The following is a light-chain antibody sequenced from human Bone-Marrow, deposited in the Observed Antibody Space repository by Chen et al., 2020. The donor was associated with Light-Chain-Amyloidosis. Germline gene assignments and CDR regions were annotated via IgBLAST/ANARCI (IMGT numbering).Light chain of an antibody. J-gene: IGLJ1*01. V-gene: IGLV2-14*01. CDR1: SSDVGGDNH. Sequence: QSALTHPSSVSGSPGQSITIHCTGTSSDVGGDNHVSWYQQHPDKAPKLMIYEVTNRPSWVPDRFSGSKSDNTASLSISGLQTEDEADYFCSSYTITNTLVFGSGTRVTVL. CDR3: SSYTITNTLV. CDR2: EVT.